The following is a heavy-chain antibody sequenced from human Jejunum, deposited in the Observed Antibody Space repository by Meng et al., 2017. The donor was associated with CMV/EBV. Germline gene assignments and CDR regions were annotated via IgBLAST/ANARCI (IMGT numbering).Heavy chain of an antibody. D-gene: IGHD2-15*01. Sequence: WVRQAPGKGLEWVSGISCDSANVGYADFVKGRFTISRDNAKKSLYLQMNNLTAADTALYYCTKDILYCSGGACTPGNYDYFYAMDVWGQGTTVTVSS. CDR2: ISCDSANV. CDR3: TKDILYCSGGACTPGNYDYFYAMDV. V-gene: IGHV3-9*01. J-gene: IGHJ6*02.